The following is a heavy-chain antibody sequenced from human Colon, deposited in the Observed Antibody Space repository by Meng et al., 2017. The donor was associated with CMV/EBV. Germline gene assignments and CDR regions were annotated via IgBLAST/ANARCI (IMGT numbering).Heavy chain of an antibody. CDR1: GGSFSGYF. Sequence: GSLRLSCAVYGGSFSGYFWTWIRQPPGKGLEWIGEIDHAGSTNYNPSLKSRLTMSVDTSVKQVSLNLSSVTAADTAVYYCARTHYHDGWWSLDSWGPGTLVTVSS. D-gene: IGHD6-19*01. CDR2: IDHAGST. V-gene: IGHV4-34*01. J-gene: IGHJ4*02. CDR3: ARTHYHDGWWSLDS.